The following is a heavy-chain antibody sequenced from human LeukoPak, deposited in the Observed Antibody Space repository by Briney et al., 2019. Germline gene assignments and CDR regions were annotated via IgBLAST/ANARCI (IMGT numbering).Heavy chain of an antibody. CDR3: TTDPIKYSSGWYEEGEFDP. CDR2: IKSKTDGGTT. CDR1: GFTFSKVW. J-gene: IGHJ5*02. D-gene: IGHD6-19*01. Sequence: GGSLRLSCAASGFTFSKVWMSWVRQAPGKGLEWVGRIKSKTDGGTTDYAAPVKGRFTISRDDSKNTLYLQMNSLKTEDTAVYYCTTDPIKYSSGWYEEGEFDPWGQGTLVTVSS. V-gene: IGHV3-15*01.